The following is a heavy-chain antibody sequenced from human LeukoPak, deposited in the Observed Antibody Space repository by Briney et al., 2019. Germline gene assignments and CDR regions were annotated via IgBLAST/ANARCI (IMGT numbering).Heavy chain of an antibody. CDR3: ARGGSSGWRTPNDDY. CDR2: INPNSGGT. Sequence: ASVKVSCKASGYTFTGYYMHWVRQAPGQGLEWMGWINPNSGGTNYAQKFQGRATMTRDTSISTAYMELSRLRSDDTAVYYCARGGSSGWRTPNDDYWGQGTLVTVSS. CDR1: GYTFTGYY. D-gene: IGHD6-19*01. J-gene: IGHJ4*02. V-gene: IGHV1-2*02.